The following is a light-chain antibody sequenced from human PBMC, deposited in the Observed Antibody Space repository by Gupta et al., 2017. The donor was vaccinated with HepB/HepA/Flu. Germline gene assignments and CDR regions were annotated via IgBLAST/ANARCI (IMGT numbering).Light chain of an antibody. CDR2: AAS. CDR3: QQYNTNPIT. CDR1: QDIRIH. J-gene: IGKJ5*01. Sequence: DIQLITHPSSLSASVGDRVTITCRASQDIRIHLAWFQQRPGRAPKSLIYAASSLQSGVPSKFSGSGSGTDFTLTISSLQPEDFATYYCQQYNTNPITFGQGTRLEIK. V-gene: IGKV1-16*02.